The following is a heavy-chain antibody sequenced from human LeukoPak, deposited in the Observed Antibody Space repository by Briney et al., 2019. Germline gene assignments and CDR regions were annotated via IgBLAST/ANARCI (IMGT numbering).Heavy chain of an antibody. D-gene: IGHD4-11*01. CDR3: ATGTLTTVTTRASFDY. CDR1: GFTFSSYW. J-gene: IGHJ4*02. CDR2: INSDGSST. V-gene: IGHV3-74*01. Sequence: GGSLRLPCAASGFTFSSYWMHWVRQAPGKGLVWVSRINSDGSSTSYADSVKGRFTISRDNAKNTLYLQMNSLRAEDTAVYYCATGTLTTVTTRASFDYWGQGTLVTVSS.